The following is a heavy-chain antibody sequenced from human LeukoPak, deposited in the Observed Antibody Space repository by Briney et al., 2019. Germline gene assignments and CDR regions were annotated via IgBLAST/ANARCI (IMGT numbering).Heavy chain of an antibody. CDR1: GYTFTGYY. D-gene: IGHD3-9*01. CDR3: ARDSYYDILTGLLGY. CDR2: INPNSGGT. V-gene: IGHV1-2*02. Sequence: GESLKISCKGSGYTFTGYYMHWVRQAPGQGLEWMGWINPNSGGTNYAQKFQGRVTMTRDTSISTAYMELSRLRSDDTAVYYCARDSYYDILTGLLGYWGQGTLVTVSS. J-gene: IGHJ4*02.